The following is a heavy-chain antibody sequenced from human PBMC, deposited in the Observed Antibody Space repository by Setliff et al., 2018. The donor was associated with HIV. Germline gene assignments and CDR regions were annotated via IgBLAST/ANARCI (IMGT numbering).Heavy chain of an antibody. D-gene: IGHD4-4*01. CDR2: IFNDGGT. CDR3: AAFFVTPMTTQDF. CDR1: GGFISSSSYY. V-gene: IGHV4-39*01. J-gene: IGHJ4*02. Sequence: SETLSLTCTVSGGFISSSSYYWGWIRQPPGKGLEWIGSIFNDGGTYYNPSLKSRITIPMDTSTNQFSLKLSSVTAADTAVYYCAAFFVTPMTTQDFWGQGTLVTVSS.